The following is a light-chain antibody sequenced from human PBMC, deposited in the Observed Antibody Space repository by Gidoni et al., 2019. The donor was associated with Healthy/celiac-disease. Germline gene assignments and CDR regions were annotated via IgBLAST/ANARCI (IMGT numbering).Light chain of an antibody. CDR3: QQYGSSPGFT. CDR1: QSVSSSY. V-gene: IGKV3-20*01. Sequence: EIVLTQSPDTLSLSPGERATLSCRASQSVSSSYLAWYQQKPGQAPRLLIYGASSRATGIPDRFSGSGSGTDFTLTIRRLEPEDFAVYYCQQYGSSPGFTFGPGTKVDIK. J-gene: IGKJ3*01. CDR2: GAS.